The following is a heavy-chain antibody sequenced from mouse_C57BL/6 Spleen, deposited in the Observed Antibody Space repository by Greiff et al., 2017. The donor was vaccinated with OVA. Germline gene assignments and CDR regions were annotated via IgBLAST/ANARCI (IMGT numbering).Heavy chain of an antibody. J-gene: IGHJ3*01. V-gene: IGHV5-4*01. CDR3: AGESLGDGNYLFAY. D-gene: IGHD2-1*01. Sequence: EVHLVESGGGLVKPGGSLKLSCAASGFTFSSYAMSWVRQTPEKRLEWVATISDGGSYTYYPDTVKGRFTISRDNAKNTLYLQMSHLKSEETAMYDGAGESLGDGNYLFAYWGQGTLVTVSA. CDR1: GFTFSSYA. CDR2: ISDGGSYT.